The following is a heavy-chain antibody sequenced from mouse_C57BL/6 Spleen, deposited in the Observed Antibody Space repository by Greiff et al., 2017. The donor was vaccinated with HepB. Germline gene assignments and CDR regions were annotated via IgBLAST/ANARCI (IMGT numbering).Heavy chain of an antibody. CDR3: VRHRQLRLDAMDY. Sequence: EVQLQESGGGLVQPKGSLKLSCAASGFSFNTYAMNWVRQAPGKGLEWVARIRSKSNNYATYYADSVKDRFTISRDDSESMLYLQMNNLKTEDTAMYYCVRHRQLRLDAMDYWGQGTSVTVSS. CDR2: IRSKSNNYAT. D-gene: IGHD3-2*02. CDR1: GFSFNTYA. J-gene: IGHJ4*01. V-gene: IGHV10-1*01.